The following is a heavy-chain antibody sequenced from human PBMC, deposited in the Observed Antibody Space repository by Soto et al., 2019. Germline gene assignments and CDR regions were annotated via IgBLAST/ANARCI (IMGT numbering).Heavy chain of an antibody. V-gene: IGHV3-11*06. Sequence: GGSLRLSCAASGFTFSDYYMSWIRQAPGKGLEWVSYISSSSSYTNYADSVKGRFTISRDNAKNSLYLQMNSLRAEDTAVYYCARHLGYSSSWYALWGQGTLVTVSS. J-gene: IGHJ5*02. CDR1: GFTFSDYY. CDR3: ARHLGYSSSWYAL. D-gene: IGHD6-13*01. CDR2: ISSSSSYT.